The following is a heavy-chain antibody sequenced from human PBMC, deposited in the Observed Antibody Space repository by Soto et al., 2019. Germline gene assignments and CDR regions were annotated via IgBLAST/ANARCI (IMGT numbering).Heavy chain of an antibody. CDR2: ISAYNGNT. CDR3: ARDPGVVAYFDI. Sequence: RASVKVSCKASGYTFTSYGISWVRQAPGQGLEWMGWISAYNGNTNYAQKLQGRVTMTTDTSKNQFSLKLSSVTAADTAVYYCARDPGVVAYFDIWGQGTMVTVSS. D-gene: IGHD3-3*01. CDR1: GYTFTSYG. V-gene: IGHV1-18*04. J-gene: IGHJ3*02.